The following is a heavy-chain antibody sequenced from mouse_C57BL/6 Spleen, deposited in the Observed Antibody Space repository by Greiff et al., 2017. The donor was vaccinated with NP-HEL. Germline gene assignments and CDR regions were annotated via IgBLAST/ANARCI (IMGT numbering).Heavy chain of an antibody. CDR3: ARQDYDGGGYAMDY. Sequence: EVMLVESGGGLVKPGGSLKLSCAASGFTFTSYAMSWVRQTPEKRLEWVATISDGGSYTYYPDNVKGRFTISRDNAKNNLYLQMSHLKSEDTAMYYCARQDYDGGGYAMDYWGQGTSVTVSS. J-gene: IGHJ4*01. D-gene: IGHD2-4*01. CDR2: ISDGGSYT. V-gene: IGHV5-4*03. CDR1: GFTFTSYA.